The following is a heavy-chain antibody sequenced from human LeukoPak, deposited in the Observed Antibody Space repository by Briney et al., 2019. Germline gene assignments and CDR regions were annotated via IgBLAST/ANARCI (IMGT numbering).Heavy chain of an antibody. Sequence: ASVKASCKASGYTFTGYYMHWVRQAPGQGLEWMGWINPNSGGTNYAQKFQGRVTMTRDTSISTAYMELSRLRSDDTAVYYCARGDSSSEGWFDPWGQGTLVTVSS. V-gene: IGHV1-2*02. J-gene: IGHJ5*02. CDR3: ARGDSSSEGWFDP. CDR2: INPNSGGT. D-gene: IGHD6-6*01. CDR1: GYTFTGYY.